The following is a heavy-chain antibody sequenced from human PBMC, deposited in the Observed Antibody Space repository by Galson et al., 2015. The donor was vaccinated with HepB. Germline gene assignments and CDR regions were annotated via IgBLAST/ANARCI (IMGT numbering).Heavy chain of an antibody. Sequence: QSGAEVKKPGESLRISCKGSGYSFTSYWISWVRQMPGKGLEWMGRIDPSDSYTNYSPSFQGQVTISADKSISTAYLQWSSLKASDTAMYYCARRGSGCSSTSCYTGDAFDIWGQGTMVTVSS. CDR1: GYSFTSYW. J-gene: IGHJ3*02. D-gene: IGHD2-2*02. CDR3: ARRGSGCSSTSCYTGDAFDI. CDR2: IDPSDSYT. V-gene: IGHV5-10-1*04.